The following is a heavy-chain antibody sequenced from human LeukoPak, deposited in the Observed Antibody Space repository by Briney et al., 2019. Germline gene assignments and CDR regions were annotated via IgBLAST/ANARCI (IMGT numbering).Heavy chain of an antibody. CDR1: GYTFTSYD. CDR3: ARATYYYDSSGYWHFDY. Sequence: ASVKVSCKASGYTFTSYDINWVRQATGQGLEWMGWMNPNSGNTGYAQKFQGRVTMTRNTSISTAYMELSGLRSEDTAVYYCARATYYYDSSGYWHFDYWGQGTLVTVSS. V-gene: IGHV1-8*01. CDR2: MNPNSGNT. J-gene: IGHJ4*02. D-gene: IGHD3-22*01.